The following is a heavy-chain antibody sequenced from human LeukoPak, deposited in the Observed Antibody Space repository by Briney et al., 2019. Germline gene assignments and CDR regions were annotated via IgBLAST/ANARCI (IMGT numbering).Heavy chain of an antibody. CDR1: GFTFSSYS. CDR2: ISSSRSYI. Sequence: GGPLRLSCAASGFTFSSYSMNWVRQAPGKGLEWVSSISSSRSYISYADCVKGRFTISRDNAKNSLYLQMNSLRAEDTAVYYCARDPEWASVVVPAAIDYWGQGTLVTVSS. D-gene: IGHD2-2*01. J-gene: IGHJ4*02. CDR3: ARDPEWASVVVPAAIDY. V-gene: IGHV3-21*01.